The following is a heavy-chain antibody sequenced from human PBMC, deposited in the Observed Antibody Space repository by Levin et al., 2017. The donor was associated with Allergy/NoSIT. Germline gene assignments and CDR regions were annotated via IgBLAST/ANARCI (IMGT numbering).Heavy chain of an antibody. CDR3: AKDLTGSYSIYYFDY. J-gene: IGHJ4*02. CDR2: ISGSGGST. V-gene: IGHV3-23*01. Sequence: GGSLRLSCAASGFTFSSYAMSWVRQAPGKGLEWVSAISGSGGSTYYAGSVKGRFTISRDNSKNTLYLQMNSLRAEDTAVYYCAKDLTGSYSIYYFDYWGQGTLVTVSS. CDR1: GFTFSSYA. D-gene: IGHD1-26*01.